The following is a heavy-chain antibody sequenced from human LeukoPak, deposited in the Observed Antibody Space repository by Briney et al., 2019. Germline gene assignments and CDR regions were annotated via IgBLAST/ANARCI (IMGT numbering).Heavy chain of an antibody. CDR2: INHSGRT. Sequence: SETLSLTCAVYGGAFSGWYWSGLGQPPGKGREGIGEINHSGRTNYNPSLKSRFTISVDTSKNQFSLKLSSVTAADTAVYYCARGTNFGVVIAPDEGRYYFDYWGQGTLVTVSS. J-gene: IGHJ4*02. V-gene: IGHV4-34*01. CDR1: GGAFSGWY. D-gene: IGHD3-3*01. CDR3: ARGTNFGVVIAPDEGRYYFDY.